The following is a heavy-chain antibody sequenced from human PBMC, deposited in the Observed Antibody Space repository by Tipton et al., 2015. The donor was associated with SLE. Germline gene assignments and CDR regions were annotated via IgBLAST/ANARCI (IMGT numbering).Heavy chain of an antibody. V-gene: IGHV4-34*01. J-gene: IGHJ2*01. Sequence: TLSLTCAVYGGSFSGYYWSWIRQPPGKGLEWIGEINHSGSTNYNPSLKSRVTISVDTPKNQFSLKLSSVTAADTAVYYCARGARYSYGPTYWYFDLWGRGTLVTVSS. CDR1: GGSFSGYY. CDR2: INHSGST. CDR3: ARGARYSYGPTYWYFDL. D-gene: IGHD5-18*01.